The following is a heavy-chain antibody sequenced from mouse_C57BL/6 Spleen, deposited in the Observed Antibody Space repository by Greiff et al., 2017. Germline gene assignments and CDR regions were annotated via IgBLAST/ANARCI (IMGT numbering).Heavy chain of an antibody. Sequence: QVQLKQPGAELVKPGASVKMSCKASGYTFTSYWITWVKQRPGQGLEWIGDIYPGSGSTNYNEKFKSKATLTVDTSSSTAYMQLSSLTSEDAAVYYCARRVLWERGYWGQGTTLTVSS. CDR1: GYTFTSYW. CDR2: IYPGSGST. CDR3: ARRVLWERGY. V-gene: IGHV1-55*01. J-gene: IGHJ2*01. D-gene: IGHD1-1*02.